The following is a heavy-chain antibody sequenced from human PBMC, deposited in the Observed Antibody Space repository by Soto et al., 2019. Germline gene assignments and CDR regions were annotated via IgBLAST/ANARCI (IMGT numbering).Heavy chain of an antibody. CDR1: GYTFTSYY. CDR3: ARDACSSTSCANPYYYYMDV. D-gene: IGHD2-2*01. J-gene: IGHJ6*03. CDR2: INPSGGST. Sequence: VKVSCKASGYTFTSYYMHWVRQAPGQGLEWMGIINPSGGSTSYAQKFQGRVTMTRDTSTSTVYMELSSLRSEDTAVYYCARDACSSTSCANPYYYYMDVWGKGTTVTVSS. V-gene: IGHV1-46*03.